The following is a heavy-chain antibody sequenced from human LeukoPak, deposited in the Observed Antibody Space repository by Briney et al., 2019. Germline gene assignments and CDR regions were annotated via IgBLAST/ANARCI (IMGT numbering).Heavy chain of an antibody. Sequence: GSLRLSCAASGFSFSTYAMSWFRQAPGEGLEWVSAVSGDGGITYYADSVKGRFTISRDNSKNTLYLQMDSLRAEDTAVYYCSRASMFRGPIVSPPGDYWGQGTLVTVSS. D-gene: IGHD3-16*02. V-gene: IGHV3-23*01. CDR2: VSGDGGIT. CDR3: SRASMFRGPIVSPPGDY. CDR1: GFSFSTYA. J-gene: IGHJ4*02.